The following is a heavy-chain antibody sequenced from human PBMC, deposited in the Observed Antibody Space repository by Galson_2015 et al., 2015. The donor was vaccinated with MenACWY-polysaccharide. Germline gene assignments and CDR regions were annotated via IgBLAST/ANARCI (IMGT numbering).Heavy chain of an antibody. V-gene: IGHV3-53*05. Sequence: SLRLSCAASGITVTGNHMSWVRQAPGKGLEWVSVIYSGGSTYYADSVEGRFTISRDNSKNTLYLQMNSLRPEDTALYYCAKVSRHYTDYYYYGMDVWGQGTTVTVSS. CDR2: IYSGGST. D-gene: IGHD2-2*02. J-gene: IGHJ6*02. CDR3: AKVSRHYTDYYYYGMDV. CDR1: GITVTGNH.